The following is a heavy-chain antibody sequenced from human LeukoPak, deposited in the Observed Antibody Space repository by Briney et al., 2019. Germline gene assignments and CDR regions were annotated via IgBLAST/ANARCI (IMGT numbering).Heavy chain of an antibody. D-gene: IGHD3-22*01. CDR1: GGTFSTYA. J-gene: IGHJ4*02. V-gene: IGHV1-69*06. CDR2: IIPIFGTA. CDR3: AIRLYDISGTPFDY. Sequence: ASVKVSCTASGGTFSTYAISWVRQAPGQGLEWMGGIIPIFGTANYAQKFQGRVTITADKSTSTDYMELRSLRSEDTAVYYCAIRLYDISGTPFDYWGQGAMVTV.